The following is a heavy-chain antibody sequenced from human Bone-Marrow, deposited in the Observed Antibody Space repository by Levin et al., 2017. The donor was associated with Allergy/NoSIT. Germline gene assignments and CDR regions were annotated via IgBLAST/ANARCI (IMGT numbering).Heavy chain of an antibody. J-gene: IGHJ4*02. Sequence: GESLKISCAASGFTFSRSDMHWVRQAPGKGLEWVAIISEDGSNKFYAASVKGRFTISRDNSKNTLYLQMNTLRVEDTALYYCAKSVRRGWSAADYWGQGTLVTVSS. CDR2: ISEDGSNK. CDR3: AKSVRRGWSAADY. CDR1: GFTFSRSD. D-gene: IGHD3-10*01. V-gene: IGHV3-30*18.